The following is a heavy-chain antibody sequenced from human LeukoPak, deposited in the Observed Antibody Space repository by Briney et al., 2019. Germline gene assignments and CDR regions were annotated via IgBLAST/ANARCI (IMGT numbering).Heavy chain of an antibody. Sequence: SETVSLTCTVSGGSIRSYYWSWIRQPPGKGLEWIGYIYYSGSTNSNPSLKSRVTISVDTSKNQFSLKVSSVTAADTAVYYCARALTPGYCSGGTCSYFDYWGQGTLVTVSS. CDR1: GGSIRSYY. J-gene: IGHJ4*02. D-gene: IGHD2-15*01. CDR3: ARALTPGYCSGGTCSYFDY. V-gene: IGHV4-59*01. CDR2: IYYSGST.